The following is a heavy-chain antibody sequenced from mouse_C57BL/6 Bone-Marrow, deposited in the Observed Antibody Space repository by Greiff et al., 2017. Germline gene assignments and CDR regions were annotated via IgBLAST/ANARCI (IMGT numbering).Heavy chain of an antibody. J-gene: IGHJ3*01. CDR2: IDPSDSET. V-gene: IGHV1-52*01. CDR1: GYTFTSYW. CDR3: ARSVPDDYYWLAY. Sequence: VQLQQPGAELVRPGSSVKLSCKASGYTFTSYWMHWVKQRPIQGLEWIGNIDPSDSETHYNQKFKDKATLTVDKSSSTAYMQLSSLTSEDSAVYYCARSVPDDYYWLAYWGQGTLVTVSA. D-gene: IGHD2-3*01.